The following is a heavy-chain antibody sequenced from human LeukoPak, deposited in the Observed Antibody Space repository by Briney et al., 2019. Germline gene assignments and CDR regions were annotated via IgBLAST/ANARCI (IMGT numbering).Heavy chain of an antibody. D-gene: IGHD3-16*02. CDR3: ARGHVRGRYDYVWGSYRYPHYFDY. V-gene: IGHV3-21*01. Sequence: PGGSLRLSCAASGFTFSSYSMNWVRQAPGKGLEWVSSISSSSSYIYYADSVKGRFTISRDNAKNSLYLQMNSLRAEDTAVYYCARGHVRGRYDYVWGSYRYPHYFDYWGQGTLVTVSS. J-gene: IGHJ4*02. CDR1: GFTFSSYS. CDR2: ISSSSSYI.